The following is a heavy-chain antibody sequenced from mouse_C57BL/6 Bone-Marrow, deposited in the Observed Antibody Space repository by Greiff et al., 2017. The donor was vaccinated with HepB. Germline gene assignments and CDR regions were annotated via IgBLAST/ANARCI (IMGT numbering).Heavy chain of an antibody. CDR2: IYPGDGDT. V-gene: IGHV1-82*01. CDR1: GYAFSSSW. D-gene: IGHD1-1*01. CDR3: ASITTVVASYYYAMDY. Sequence: QVQLQQSGPELVKPGASVKISCKASGYAFSSSWMNWVKQRPGKGLEWIGRIYPGDGDTNYNGKFKGKATLTADKSSSTAYMQLSSLTSEDSAVYFCASITTVVASYYYAMDYWGQGTSVTVSS. J-gene: IGHJ4*01.